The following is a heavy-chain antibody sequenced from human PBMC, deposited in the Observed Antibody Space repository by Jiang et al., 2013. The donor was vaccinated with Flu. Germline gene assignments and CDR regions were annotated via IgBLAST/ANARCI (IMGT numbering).Heavy chain of an antibody. V-gene: IGHV3-33*01. J-gene: IGHJ2*01. CDR2: IWYDGSNK. CDR1: GFTFSSYG. Sequence: SGGGVVQPGRSLRLSCAASGFTFSSYGMHWVRQAPGKGLEWVAVIWYDGSNKYYADSVKGRFTISRDNSKNTLYLQMNSLRAEDTAVYYCAREGRYSSGWDTWDLWYFDLWGRGTLVTVSS. CDR3: AREGRYSSGWDTWDLWYFDL. D-gene: IGHD6-19*01.